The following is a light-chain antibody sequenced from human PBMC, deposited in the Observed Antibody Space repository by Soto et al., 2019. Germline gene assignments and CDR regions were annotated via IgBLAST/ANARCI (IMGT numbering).Light chain of an antibody. V-gene: IGLV3-21*04. J-gene: IGLJ3*02. CDR2: NDN. CDR3: QVWDSSSDQWV. Sequence: SYVLTQPPSVSVAPGKTARITCGGNNIGSKSVHWYQRKPGQAPVLDIYNDNDRPSGIPERFSGSNSGNTATLTISRVEAGDEADYYCQVWDSSSDQWVFGGGTKLTVL. CDR1: NIGSKS.